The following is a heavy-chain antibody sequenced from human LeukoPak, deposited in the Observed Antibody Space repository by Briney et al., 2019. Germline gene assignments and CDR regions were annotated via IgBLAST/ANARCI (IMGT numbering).Heavy chain of an antibody. Sequence: ASVKVSCKASGGVFTTYAISWVRQAPGQGLEWVGGIIPFLGTTNYAQKFQGRVTITADEPTRTAYMELTYLRSDDTAVYYCTIIPNVILFTHYFEYWGQGTLVTVSS. J-gene: IGHJ4*02. V-gene: IGHV1-69*13. CDR3: TIIPNVILFTHYFEY. CDR2: IIPFLGTT. CDR1: GGVFTTYA. D-gene: IGHD2-21*01.